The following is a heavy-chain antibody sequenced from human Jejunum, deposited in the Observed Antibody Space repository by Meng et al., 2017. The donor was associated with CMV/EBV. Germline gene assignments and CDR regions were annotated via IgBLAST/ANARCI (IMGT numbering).Heavy chain of an antibody. D-gene: IGHD1-7*01. V-gene: IGHV5-51*01. CDR1: SFTSYW. CDR3: ARHNWNYVLDYYDGMDV. J-gene: IGHJ6*02. Sequence: SFTSYWIAWVRQMPGKGLEWMGTIYLGDSDTRYSPSFEGQVTISADNSVSAAYLQWSSLKASDTAIYYCARHNWNYVLDYYDGMDVWGQGTTVTVSS. CDR2: IYLGDSDT.